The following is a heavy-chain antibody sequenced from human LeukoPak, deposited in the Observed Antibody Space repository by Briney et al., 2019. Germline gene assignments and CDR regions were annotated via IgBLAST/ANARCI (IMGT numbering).Heavy chain of an antibody. J-gene: IGHJ4*02. CDR2: IYYSGST. D-gene: IGHD2-15*01. CDR3: ARLRGCSGGSCYHPNFDS. Sequence: PSETLSLTCTVSGGSITSYYWSWIRQPPGKGLEWIGYIYYSGSTNYNPSLKSRVTLSVDTSKNQFSLKLSSVTAADTAVYYCARLRGCSGGSCYHPNFDSWGQGTLVTVSS. V-gene: IGHV4-59*08. CDR1: GGSITSYY.